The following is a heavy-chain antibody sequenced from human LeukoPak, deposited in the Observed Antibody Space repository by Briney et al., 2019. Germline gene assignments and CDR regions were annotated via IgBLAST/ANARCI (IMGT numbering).Heavy chain of an antibody. CDR2: IFYSGST. V-gene: IGHV4-39*01. J-gene: IGHJ2*01. D-gene: IGHD3-16*01. Sequence: PSETLSLTCTVSGGSISTNTYWWGWIRQPPGKGLGWVASIFYSGSTDYNPSLKSRVTISVDTSKNQFSLKLSSVSAADTAVYYCVRQYGGGAWYFDLWGRGTLVTVSS. CDR1: GGSISTNTYW. CDR3: VRQYGGGAWYFDL.